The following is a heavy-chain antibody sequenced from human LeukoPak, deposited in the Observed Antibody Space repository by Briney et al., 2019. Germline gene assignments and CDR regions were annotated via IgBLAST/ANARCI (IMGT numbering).Heavy chain of an antibody. D-gene: IGHD6-19*01. CDR2: IYPGDSDT. J-gene: IGHJ4*02. CDR1: GYSFTSYW. Sequence: GESLKISCKGSGYSFTSYWIGWVRQMPGKGLEWMGIIYPGDSDTRYSSSFQGQVTISADKSISTAYLQWSSLKASDTAMYYCARGPADSSGWYYFDYWGQGTLVTVSS. V-gene: IGHV5-51*01. CDR3: ARGPADSSGWYYFDY.